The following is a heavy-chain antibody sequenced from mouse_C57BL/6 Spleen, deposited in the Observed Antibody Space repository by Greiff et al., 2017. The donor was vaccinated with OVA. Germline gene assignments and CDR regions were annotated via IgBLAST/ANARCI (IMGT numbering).Heavy chain of an antibody. CDR1: GYAFSSSW. CDR3: ARNDWDYAMDY. D-gene: IGHD2-4*01. V-gene: IGHV1-82*01. J-gene: IGHJ4*01. Sequence: QVQLQQSGPELVKPGASVKISCKASGYAFSSSWMNWVKQRPGKGLEWIGRIYPGDGDTNYNGKFKGTATLTADKSSSTAYMQLSSLTSEDSAVYFCARNDWDYAMDYWGQGTSVTVAS. CDR2: IYPGDGDT.